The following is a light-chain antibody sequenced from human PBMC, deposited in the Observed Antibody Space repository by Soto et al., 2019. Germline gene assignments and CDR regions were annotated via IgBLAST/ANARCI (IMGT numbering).Light chain of an antibody. CDR3: QQYENYWT. V-gene: IGKV1-5*01. J-gene: IGKJ1*01. Sequence: DIQLTQSPPTLSASLGDRVTVTCRASQPISSWLAWYHQKPGKAPNLLIFDASNLESGVPSRFSGSGSGTEFTLTISSPQPEDFGIYYCQQYENYWTFGQGTKVDIK. CDR1: QPISSW. CDR2: DAS.